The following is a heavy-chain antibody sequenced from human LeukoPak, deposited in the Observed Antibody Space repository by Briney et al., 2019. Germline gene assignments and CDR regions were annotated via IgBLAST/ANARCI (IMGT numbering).Heavy chain of an antibody. CDR2: INPNSGGT. V-gene: IGHV1-2*06. Sequence: ASVKVSCKASGYTFTGYYMHWVRQAPGQGLEWMGRINPNSGGTNYAQKFQGRVTMTRDTSISTAYMELSRLRSEDTAAYYCARDPSLEWLPQNWFDPWGQGTLVTVSS. CDR3: ARDPSLEWLPQNWFDP. J-gene: IGHJ5*02. CDR1: GYTFTGYY. D-gene: IGHD3-3*01.